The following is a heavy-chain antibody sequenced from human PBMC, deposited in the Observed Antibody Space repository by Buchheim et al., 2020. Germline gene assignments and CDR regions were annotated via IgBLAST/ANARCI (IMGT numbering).Heavy chain of an antibody. Sequence: QVQLVESGGGVVQPGRSLRLSCAASGFTFSSYAMHWVRQAPGKGLEWVAVISYDGSNKYYADSVKGRFTISRDNSKNTLYLQMNSLRAEDTAVYYCARDRLYCTNGVCYSDHAFTFDHWGQGTL. CDR3: ARDRLYCTNGVCYSDHAFTFDH. V-gene: IGHV3-30-3*01. CDR2: ISYDGSNK. D-gene: IGHD2-8*01. J-gene: IGHJ4*02. CDR1: GFTFSSYA.